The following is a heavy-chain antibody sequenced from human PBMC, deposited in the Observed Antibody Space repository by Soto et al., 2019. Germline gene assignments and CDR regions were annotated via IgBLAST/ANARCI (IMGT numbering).Heavy chain of an antibody. J-gene: IGHJ3*02. CDR1: GYSFTSYW. CDR3: ARQIVVVPAAMLDAFDI. D-gene: IGHD2-2*01. Sequence: GASLKISGKGSGYSFTSYWIGWVRQMPGKGLEWMGIIYPGDSDTRYSPSFQGQVTISADKSISTAYLQWSSLKASDTAMYYCARQIVVVPAAMLDAFDIWGQGTMVTVSS. CDR2: IYPGDSDT. V-gene: IGHV5-51*01.